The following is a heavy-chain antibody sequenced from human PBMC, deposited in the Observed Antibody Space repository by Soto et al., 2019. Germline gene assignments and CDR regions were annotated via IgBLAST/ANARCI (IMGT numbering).Heavy chain of an antibody. CDR1: GFTFSSYG. V-gene: IGHV3-48*02. CDR3: ARTLGHSSGWYELNWFDP. CDR2: ISSSSSTI. J-gene: IGHJ5*02. D-gene: IGHD6-19*01. Sequence: EVQLVESGGGLVQPGGSLRLSCAASGFTFSSYGMNWVRQAPGKGLEWVSYISSSSSTIYYADSVKGRFTISRDNAKNSLYLQMNSLRDEDTAVYYCARTLGHSSGWYELNWFDPWGQGTLVTVSS.